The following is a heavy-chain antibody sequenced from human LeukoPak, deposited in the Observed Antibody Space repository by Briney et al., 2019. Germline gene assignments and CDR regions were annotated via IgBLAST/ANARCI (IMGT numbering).Heavy chain of an antibody. CDR3: ARGGGWFGELFLLNWFDP. CDR1: GGSISSYY. V-gene: IGHV4-59*08. Sequence: PSETLSLTCTVSGGSISSYYWSWIRQPPGKGLEWIGYIYYSGSTNYNPSLKSRVTISVDTSKNQFSLKLSSVTAADTAVYYCARGGGWFGELFLLNWFDPWGQGTLVTVSS. J-gene: IGHJ5*02. CDR2: IYYSGST. D-gene: IGHD3-10*01.